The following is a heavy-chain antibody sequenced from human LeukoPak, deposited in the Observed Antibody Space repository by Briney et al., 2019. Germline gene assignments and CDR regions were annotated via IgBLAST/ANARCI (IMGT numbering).Heavy chain of an antibody. CDR3: ARAGYSSSWYSD. CDR2: ISRSSSTI. Sequence: GGSLRLSCAASGFTFRGYTMNWVRQAPGKGLEWVSDISRSSSTIYYADSVKGRFTISRDNAKNSLYLQMNSLRAEDTAVYYCARAGYSSSWYSDWGQGTLVTVSS. D-gene: IGHD6-13*01. V-gene: IGHV3-48*01. J-gene: IGHJ4*02. CDR1: GFTFRGYT.